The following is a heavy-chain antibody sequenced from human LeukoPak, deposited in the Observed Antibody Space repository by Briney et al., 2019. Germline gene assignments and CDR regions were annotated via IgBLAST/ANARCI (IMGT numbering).Heavy chain of an antibody. J-gene: IGHJ4*02. CDR3: ARVLFWAYYFDY. Sequence: GGSLRLSCAASGFTFSSYSMNWVRQAPGKGLEWVSSIDFTSRYIYNADSVKGRFTTSRDNAKNSLYLQMNSLRAEDTAVYYCARVLFWAYYFDYWGQGTLVTVSS. D-gene: IGHD3-9*01. V-gene: IGHV3-21*01. CDR2: IDFTSRYI. CDR1: GFTFSSYS.